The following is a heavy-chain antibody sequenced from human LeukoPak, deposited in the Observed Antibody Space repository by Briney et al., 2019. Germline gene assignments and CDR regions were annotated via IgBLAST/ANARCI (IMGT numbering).Heavy chain of an antibody. Sequence: SGTLSLTCAVSGGSISSSNWWSWVRQPPGKGLEWIGEIYHSGSTNYNPSLKSRVTISVDKSKNQFSLKLSSVTAADTAVYYCARVRGIAAAGTAFDYWGQGTLVTVSS. CDR3: ARVRGIAAAGTAFDY. D-gene: IGHD6-13*01. CDR1: GGSISSSNW. V-gene: IGHV4-4*02. J-gene: IGHJ4*02. CDR2: IYHSGST.